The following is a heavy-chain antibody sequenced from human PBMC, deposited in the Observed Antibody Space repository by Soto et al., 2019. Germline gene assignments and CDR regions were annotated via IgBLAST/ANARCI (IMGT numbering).Heavy chain of an antibody. D-gene: IGHD6-6*01. Sequence: EVQLVESGGGLVQPGGSLRLSCAASGFTFSSYEMNWVRQAPGKGLEWVSYISSSGSTIYYADSVKGRFTISRDNAKNSLYLQMNSLRAEDTAVYYCARAGYGSSSSGYYYGMDVWGQGTTVTASS. V-gene: IGHV3-48*03. CDR2: ISSSGSTI. CDR1: GFTFSSYE. J-gene: IGHJ6*02. CDR3: ARAGYGSSSSGYYYGMDV.